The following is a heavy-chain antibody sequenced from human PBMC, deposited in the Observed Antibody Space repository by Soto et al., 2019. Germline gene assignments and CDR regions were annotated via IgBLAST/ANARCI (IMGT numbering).Heavy chain of an antibody. CDR1: GFTFSSYG. CDR3: AKHLWFGESVVDP. D-gene: IGHD3-10*01. J-gene: IGHJ5*02. V-gene: IGHV3-23*01. CDR2: IRGSAGNA. Sequence: EVQLLESGGGLVQPGGSLRLSCAGTGFTFSSYGMSWVRQAPGKGLEWVSTIRGSAGNANYADSVKGRCTISRDDSTNTVHLHMNSLRPDDTAVYYCAKHLWFGESVVDPWGQGNLVVVSS.